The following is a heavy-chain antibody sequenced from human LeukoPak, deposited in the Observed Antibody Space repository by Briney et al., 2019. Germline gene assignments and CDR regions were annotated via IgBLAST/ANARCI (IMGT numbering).Heavy chain of an antibody. CDR2: MNKDGSEK. CDR1: GFILSNHW. D-gene: IGHD1/OR15-1a*01. V-gene: IGHV3-7*03. Sequence: GGSLRLSCAASGFILSNHWMTWVRQAPGKGPEWVANMNKDGSEKYYVDSVKGRFTISRDTAKNSLYLQMNNLRAEDTALYYCARNNDMDVWGQGTTVIVFS. J-gene: IGHJ6*02. CDR3: ARNNDMDV.